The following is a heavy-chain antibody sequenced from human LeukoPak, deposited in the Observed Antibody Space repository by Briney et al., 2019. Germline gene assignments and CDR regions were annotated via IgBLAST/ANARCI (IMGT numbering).Heavy chain of an antibody. V-gene: IGHV3-23*01. CDR2: VSGSGGTT. J-gene: IGHJ4*02. CDR1: GFTVSNKY. D-gene: IGHD2-8*01. Sequence: PGGSLRLSCAASGFTVSNKYMTWVRQAPGKGLEWVSGVSGSGGTTYYADSVKGRFTISRDNSKNTLYLQMNSLRAEDTAVYYCAKDPVRDIVLMVYALWGQGTLVTVSS. CDR3: AKDPVRDIVLMVYAL.